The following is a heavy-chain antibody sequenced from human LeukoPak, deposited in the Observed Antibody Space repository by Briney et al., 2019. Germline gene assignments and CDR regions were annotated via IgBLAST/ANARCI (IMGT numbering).Heavy chain of an antibody. CDR3: ARGSTVTPGLFDY. CDR1: GASVNSGNYY. J-gene: IGHJ4*02. Sequence: PSETLSLTCTVSGASVNSGNYYWTWIRQPAGKRLEWIGRIYTSGSTNYNPSLKSRVTISIDASKNQFSLRLSSVTAADTAVYYCARGSTVTPGLFDYWGQGTLVTVSS. V-gene: IGHV4-61*10. D-gene: IGHD4-17*01. CDR2: IYTSGST.